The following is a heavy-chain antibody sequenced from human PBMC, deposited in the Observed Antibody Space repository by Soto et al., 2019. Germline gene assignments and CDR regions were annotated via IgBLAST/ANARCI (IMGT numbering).Heavy chain of an antibody. CDR2: INPNSGGT. V-gene: IGHV1-2*02. J-gene: IGHJ6*02. CDR3: ARGAQEDDYYYYYGMDV. CDR1: GYTFTGYY. D-gene: IGHD2-15*01. Sequence: ASVKVSCKASGYTFTGYYMHWVRQAPGQGLEWMGWINPNSGGTNYAQKFQGRVTMTRDTSISTAYMELSRLRSDDTAVYYCARGAQEDDYYYYYGMDVWGQGTTVTVSS.